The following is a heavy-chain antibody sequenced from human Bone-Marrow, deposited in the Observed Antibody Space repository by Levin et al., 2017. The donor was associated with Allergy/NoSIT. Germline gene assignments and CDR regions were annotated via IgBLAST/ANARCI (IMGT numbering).Heavy chain of an antibody. CDR3: ARDTTSKIYSSSWYDYGMDV. V-gene: IGHV3-21*01. CDR2: ISSSSSYI. J-gene: IGHJ6*02. D-gene: IGHD6-13*01. Sequence: GESLKISCAASGFTFSSYSMNWVRQAPGKGLEWVSSISSSSSYIYYADSVKGRFTISRDNAKNSLYLQMNSLRAEDTAVYYCARDTTSKIYSSSWYDYGMDVWGQGTTVTVSS. CDR1: GFTFSSYS.